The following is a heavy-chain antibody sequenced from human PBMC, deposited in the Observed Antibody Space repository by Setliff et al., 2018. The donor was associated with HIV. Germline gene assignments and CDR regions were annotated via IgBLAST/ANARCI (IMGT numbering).Heavy chain of an antibody. D-gene: IGHD3-22*01. CDR3: ASRIYYYDSSRVLREEGFDP. Sequence: SETLSLTCTVSGYSISSDYYWGWIRQPPGKGLEWIGSIYHSGITYYNAALRSRVTISADTSKNQFSLKLNSVTAADTAVYYCASRIYYYDSSRVLREEGFDPWGQGTLVTVSS. CDR1: GYSISSDYY. V-gene: IGHV4-38-2*02. J-gene: IGHJ5*02. CDR2: IYHSGIT.